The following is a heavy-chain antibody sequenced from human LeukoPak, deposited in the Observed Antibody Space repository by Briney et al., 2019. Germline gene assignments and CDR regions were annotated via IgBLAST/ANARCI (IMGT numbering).Heavy chain of an antibody. Sequence: GGFLRLSCAASGFTFSSYSMNWVRQAPGKGLEWVSSISSSSSYIYYADSVKGRFTISRDNAKNSLFLQLNSLRAEDTAVYYCARRRDLYSGSYYPFDYWGQGTLVTVSS. J-gene: IGHJ4*02. CDR2: ISSSSSYI. D-gene: IGHD1-26*01. V-gene: IGHV3-21*01. CDR1: GFTFSSYS. CDR3: ARRRDLYSGSYYPFDY.